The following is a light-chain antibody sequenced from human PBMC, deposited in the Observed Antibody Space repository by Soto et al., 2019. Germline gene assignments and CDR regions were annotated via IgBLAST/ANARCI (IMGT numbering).Light chain of an antibody. CDR3: TQGTPWPWT. CDR2: EVS. V-gene: IGKV2-30*02. J-gene: IGKJ1*01. Sequence: DVVMTQSPLSLPVTLGQPASISCRSSQSLIHSDGNTYLSWFQQRPGQSPRRLIYEVSDRDSGGPDRFTGSGSGTDFTLKISMVEAEDVGVYYCTQGTPWPWTFGQGTEVESK. CDR1: QSLIHSDGNTY.